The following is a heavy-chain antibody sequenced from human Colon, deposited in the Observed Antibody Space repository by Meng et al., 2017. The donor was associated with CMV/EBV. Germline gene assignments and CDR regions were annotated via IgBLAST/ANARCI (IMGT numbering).Heavy chain of an antibody. CDR2: INSDGSST. V-gene: IGHV3-74*03. CDR1: GFTLSNYW. J-gene: IGHJ6*02. D-gene: IGHD2-2*01. Sequence: GGSLRLSCAASGFTLSNYWMHWVRRVPGKGLVWVSHINSDGSSTTYADSVKGRFTISRDNGKNTVFLQMNSLTAEDAAVYYCARCSSTSYDFFGVDVWGQGTTVTFSS. CDR3: ARCSSTSYDFFGVDV.